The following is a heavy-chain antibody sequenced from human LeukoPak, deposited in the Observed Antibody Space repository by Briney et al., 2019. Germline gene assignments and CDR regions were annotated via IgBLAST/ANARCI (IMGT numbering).Heavy chain of an antibody. CDR3: ARDLDFHNFDY. J-gene: IGHJ4*02. CDR1: GFSISSYW. Sequence: PGGSLRLSCAASGFSISSYWMTWVRQAPGKGLEWVANIGKAGNGDYYVDSVKGRFTISRDNAKNSLYLQMNSLRAEDTAVYYCARDLDFHNFDYWGQGALVTVSS. D-gene: IGHD2/OR15-2a*01. V-gene: IGHV3-7*01. CDR2: IGKAGNGD.